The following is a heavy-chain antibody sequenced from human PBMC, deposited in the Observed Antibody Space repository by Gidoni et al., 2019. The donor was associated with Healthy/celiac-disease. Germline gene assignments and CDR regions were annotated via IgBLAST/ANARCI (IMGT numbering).Heavy chain of an antibody. CDR2: ISWNSCSI. Sequence: EVQLVESGGGLVQPGRSLRLSCAGSGFTLEDYAMHWGRQAPGKGLEWVSSISWNSCSIGHADSVKGRFTISRDNAKNSLYLQMNSLRAEDTALYYCANASRIQLWLHPIDYWGQGTLVTVSS. J-gene: IGHJ4*02. V-gene: IGHV3-9*01. D-gene: IGHD5-18*01. CDR1: GFTLEDYA. CDR3: ANASRIQLWLHPIDY.